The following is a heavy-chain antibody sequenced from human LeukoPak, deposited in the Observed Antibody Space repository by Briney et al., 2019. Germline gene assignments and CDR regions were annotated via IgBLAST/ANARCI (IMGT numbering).Heavy chain of an antibody. J-gene: IGHJ4*02. Sequence: GASVKVSCKASGGTFSSYAISWVRQAPGHGLEWMGGIIPIFGTANYAQKFQGRVTITTHESTSTAYMELSSLRSEDTAVYYCASETPYCGGDCLYWGQGTLVTVSS. V-gene: IGHV1-69*05. CDR2: IIPIFGTA. D-gene: IGHD2-21*02. CDR1: GGTFSSYA. CDR3: ASETPYCGGDCLY.